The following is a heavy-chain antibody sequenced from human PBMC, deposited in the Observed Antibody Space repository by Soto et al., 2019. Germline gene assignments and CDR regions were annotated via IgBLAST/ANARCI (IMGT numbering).Heavy chain of an antibody. J-gene: IGHJ4*02. CDR3: ARAPIAAPYYFDY. CDR1: GFTFSNSA. V-gene: IGHV1-58*02. D-gene: IGHD6-6*01. CDR2: IVVGSGNT. Sequence: SVKVSCKASGFTFSNSAIQWMRQARGERLEWIGWIVVGSGNTNYAQKIQGRVTITADKSTSTAYMELSSLRSEDTAVYYCARAPIAAPYYFDYWGQGTLVTSPQ.